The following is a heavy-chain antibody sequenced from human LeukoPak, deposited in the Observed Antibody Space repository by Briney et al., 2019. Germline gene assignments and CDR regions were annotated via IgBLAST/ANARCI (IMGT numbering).Heavy chain of an antibody. CDR3: ARDGVSIWEPTAMVPDY. Sequence: ASVKVSCKASGYTFTGYCMHWVRQAPGQGLEWMGRINPNSGGTNYAQKFQGRVTMTRDTSTSTVYMELSSLRSEDTAVYYCARDGVSIWEPTAMVPDYWGQGTLVTVSS. D-gene: IGHD5-18*01. CDR1: GYTFTGYC. J-gene: IGHJ4*02. CDR2: INPNSGGT. V-gene: IGHV1-2*06.